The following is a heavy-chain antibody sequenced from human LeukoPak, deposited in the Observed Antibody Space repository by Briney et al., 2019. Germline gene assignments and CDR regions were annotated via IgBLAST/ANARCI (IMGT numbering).Heavy chain of an antibody. Sequence: PGGSLRLSCAASGFTFSDYYMSWIRQAPGKGLEWVSHISRSGSTRYYADSLKGRFTISRDNAKNSLYLQMNGLRAEDTAVYYCARTAYYYDSSGYDDAFDIWGQGTMVTVSS. CDR3: ARTAYYYDSSGYDDAFDI. D-gene: IGHD3-22*01. J-gene: IGHJ3*02. CDR2: ISRSGSTR. CDR1: GFTFSDYY. V-gene: IGHV3-11*01.